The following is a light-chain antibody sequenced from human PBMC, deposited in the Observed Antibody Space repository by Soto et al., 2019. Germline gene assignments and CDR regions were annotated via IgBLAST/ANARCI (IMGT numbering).Light chain of an antibody. Sequence: EIVLTQSPGTLSFSPGERASLSCRASQTVTTYLAWYQQKPGQAPRLLIYDASNRATGIPARFSGSGSGTDFTLTISSLEPEDFAVYYCQQRSHGLTFGGGTKVDIK. CDR3: QQRSHGLT. CDR2: DAS. CDR1: QTVTTY. J-gene: IGKJ4*01. V-gene: IGKV3-11*01.